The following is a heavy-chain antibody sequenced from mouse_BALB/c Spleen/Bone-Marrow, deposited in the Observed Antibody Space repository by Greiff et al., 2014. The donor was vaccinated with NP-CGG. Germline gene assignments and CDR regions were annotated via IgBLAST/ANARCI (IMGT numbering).Heavy chain of an antibody. V-gene: IGHV1S81*02. J-gene: IGHJ2*01. Sequence: QVQLKQSGAELVKPGASVKLSCKASGYTFTSYYMCWVKQRPGQGLEWIGAINPSNGGTNFNEKFKSKATLTVDKSSSTAYMQLSSLTSEDSAVYYCTRYGNYYFDYWGQGTTLTVSS. CDR1: GYTFTSYY. D-gene: IGHD2-1*01. CDR2: INPSNGGT. CDR3: TRYGNYYFDY.